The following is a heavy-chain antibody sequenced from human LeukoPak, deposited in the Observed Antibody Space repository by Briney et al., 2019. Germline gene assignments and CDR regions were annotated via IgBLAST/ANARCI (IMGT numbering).Heavy chain of an antibody. J-gene: IGHJ3*02. CDR3: ATPYCSSLSCLDVFNI. CDR2: KYYSGSA. Sequence: SETLSLTCSVSGVSISDGRYYWTWIRQRPGKGLESIGYKYYSGSAKYDPSLKSRLTISIDTPKNQFSLHLSSVTAADTAMYYCATPYCSSLSCLDVFNIWGQGTMVTVSS. D-gene: IGHD2-2*01. V-gene: IGHV4-31*03. CDR1: GVSISDGRYY.